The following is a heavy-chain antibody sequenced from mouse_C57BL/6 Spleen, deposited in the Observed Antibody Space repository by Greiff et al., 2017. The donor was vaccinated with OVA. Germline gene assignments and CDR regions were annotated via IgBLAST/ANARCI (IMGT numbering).Heavy chain of an antibody. D-gene: IGHD1-1*01. Sequence: QVQLQQPGADLVKPGASVKVSCKASGYTFTSYWMHWVKQRPGQGLEWIGRINPSDSDTNYTQKFKGKATLTVDKSSSTAYMQLSSLTSEDSAVYNCAKVLLDLLRYFDYWGQGTTLTVSS. CDR2: INPSDSDT. V-gene: IGHV1-74*01. CDR3: AKVLLDLLRYFDY. J-gene: IGHJ2*01. CDR1: GYTFTSYW.